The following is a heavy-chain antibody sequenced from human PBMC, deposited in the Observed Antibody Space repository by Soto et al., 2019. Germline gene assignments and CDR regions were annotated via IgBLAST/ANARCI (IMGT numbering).Heavy chain of an antibody. D-gene: IGHD1-1*01. CDR3: ARTTGLNWFDH. CDR1: GFTFSSYG. J-gene: IGHJ5*02. Sequence: QVQLVESGGGVVQPGRSLRLSCAASGFTFSSYGMHWVRQAPGKGLEWVAVIWYDGSNKHYADSVKGRFTISRDNSKNTLYMHMNSLRAEDTAVYYCARTTGLNWFDHWGKGTLVTVS. V-gene: IGHV3-33*01. CDR2: IWYDGSNK.